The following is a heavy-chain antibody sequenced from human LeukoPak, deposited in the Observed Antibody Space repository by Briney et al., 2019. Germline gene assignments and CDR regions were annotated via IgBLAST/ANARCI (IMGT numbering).Heavy chain of an antibody. D-gene: IGHD3-22*01. Sequence: TSVKVSCKTSGFAFISSAVQWVRQARGQRLEWIGWIVVGSGNTNYAQKFQERVTITRDMSTSTAYMELSSLRSEDTAVYYCAADPSYSSGYRYYFDYWGQGTLVTVSS. CDR3: AADPSYSSGYRYYFDY. V-gene: IGHV1-58*01. CDR1: GFAFISSA. J-gene: IGHJ4*02. CDR2: IVVGSGNT.